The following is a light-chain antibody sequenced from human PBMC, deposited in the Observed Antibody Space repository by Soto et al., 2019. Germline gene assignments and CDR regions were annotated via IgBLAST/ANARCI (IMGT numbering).Light chain of an antibody. CDR3: QQYAGSPPRT. V-gene: IGKV3-20*01. CDR1: QSGSSSY. Sequence: EIVLTQSPGTLSLSPGERASLSCRASQSGSSSYLAWYQQKPGQAPRLLIYGASSRATGIPDRFSGSGSGTEFTLTISRLELEDFAVYYCQQYAGSPPRTFGQGTKVEIK. J-gene: IGKJ1*01. CDR2: GAS.